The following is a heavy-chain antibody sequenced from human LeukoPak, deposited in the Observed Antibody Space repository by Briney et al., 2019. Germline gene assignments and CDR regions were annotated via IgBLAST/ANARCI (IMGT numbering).Heavy chain of an antibody. D-gene: IGHD6-13*01. Sequence: SETLSLTCAVYGGSFSGYYWSWIRQPPGKGLEWIGEINHSGSTNYNPSLKSRVTISVDTSKNQFSLKLSSVTAADTAVYYCARDSRYDSGWFDDGMDVWGPGTTVTVSS. V-gene: IGHV4-34*01. J-gene: IGHJ6*02. CDR2: INHSGST. CDR1: GGSFSGYY. CDR3: ARDSRYDSGWFDDGMDV.